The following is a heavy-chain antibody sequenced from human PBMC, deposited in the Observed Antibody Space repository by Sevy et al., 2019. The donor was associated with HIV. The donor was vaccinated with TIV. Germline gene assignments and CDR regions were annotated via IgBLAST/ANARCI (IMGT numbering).Heavy chain of an antibody. D-gene: IGHD4-17*01. CDR2: ITTYNGYT. V-gene: IGHV1-18*01. Sequence: ASVKVSCRTSGYTFTHYRLNWVRQAPGQGLEWMGWITTYNGYTYYAQQLQGRVTITRDTSTTTTYMELRSLTSDDTAIYFCARGDYACDYWGQGTLVTVSS. J-gene: IGHJ4*02. CDR3: ARGDYACDY. CDR1: GYTFTHYR.